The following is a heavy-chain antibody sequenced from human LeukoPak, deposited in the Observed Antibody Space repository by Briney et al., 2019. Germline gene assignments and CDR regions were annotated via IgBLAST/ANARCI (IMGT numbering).Heavy chain of an antibody. V-gene: IGHV4-4*07. CDR1: GGSISSYY. CDR3: ARLVRSRLLYFDY. J-gene: IGHJ4*02. Sequence: SETLSLTCTVSGGSISSYYWNWIRQPAGKGLEWIGRIYTSGSTNYNPSLKSRVSMSVDTSKNQFSLKLSSVTAADTAVYYCARLVRSRLLYFDYWGQGTLVTVSS. CDR2: IYTSGST. D-gene: IGHD5-18*01.